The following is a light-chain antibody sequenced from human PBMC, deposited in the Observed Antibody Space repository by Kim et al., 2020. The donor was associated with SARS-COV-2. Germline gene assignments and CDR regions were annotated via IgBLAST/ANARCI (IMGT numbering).Light chain of an antibody. V-gene: IGKV1-5*01. CDR1: QNINSY. CDR2: DAS. J-gene: IGKJ1*01. CDR3: QEYESDPWT. Sequence: DIQMTQSPSFVSASVGDRVTITCRASQNINSYLAWYQQKPGKAPSLMIYDASSLESGVPSRFSGSGSGTEFTLTISSLQPDDFATYYCQEYESDPWTFGQGTKVDIK.